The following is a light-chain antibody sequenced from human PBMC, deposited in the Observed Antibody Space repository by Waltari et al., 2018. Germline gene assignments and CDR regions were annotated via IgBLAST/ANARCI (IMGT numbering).Light chain of an antibody. V-gene: IGKV2-28*01. CDR1: QSLLYTNGYNY. Sequence: DIVMTQSPLSLSVTPGEPASIPCRSSQSLLYTNGYNYVDWYQQKPGQSPQVLIFLGSNRASGVPDRFSGSGSGTDFTLKSSRVEAEDVGVYYCMQTLQTPWAFGQGTKVDI. CDR2: LGS. J-gene: IGKJ1*01. CDR3: MQTLQTPWA.